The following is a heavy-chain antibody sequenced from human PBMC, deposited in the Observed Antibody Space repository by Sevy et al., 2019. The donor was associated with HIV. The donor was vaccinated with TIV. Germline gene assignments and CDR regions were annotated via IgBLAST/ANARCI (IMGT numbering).Heavy chain of an antibody. Sequence: GGSLRLSCVASGFRFSAFGMAWVRQAAGEGLEWVSGINGGGGSTYYRNSVKGRFTVSRDNSKNTVYLQMNSLRADDTAVYYCAKAPYYDFWSHNYNNSFVPWGQGTLVTFSS. J-gene: IGHJ5*02. CDR1: GFRFSAFG. D-gene: IGHD3-3*01. CDR2: INGGGGST. CDR3: AKAPYYDFWSHNYNNSFVP. V-gene: IGHV3-23*01.